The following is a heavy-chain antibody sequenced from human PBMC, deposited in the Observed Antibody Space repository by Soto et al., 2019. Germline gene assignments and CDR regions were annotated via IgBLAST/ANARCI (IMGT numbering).Heavy chain of an antibody. D-gene: IGHD2-2*01. J-gene: IGHJ1*01. Sequence: GSLRLSCAASGFTFSGYAMSWVRQAPGKGLEWVSAISGSGGSTYYADSVKGRFTISRDNSKNTLYLQMNSLRAEDTAVYYCAKDMARRVEVLKYWGQGTLVTVSS. CDR1: GFTFSGYA. V-gene: IGHV3-23*01. CDR2: ISGSGGST. CDR3: AKDMARRVEVLKY.